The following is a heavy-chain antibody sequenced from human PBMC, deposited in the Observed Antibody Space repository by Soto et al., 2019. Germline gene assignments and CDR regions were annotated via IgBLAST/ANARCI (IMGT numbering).Heavy chain of an antibody. J-gene: IGHJ4*02. CDR1: EFTFTSYA. CDR2: ISGSGGDT. D-gene: IGHD3-3*01. Sequence: VQLLESGGGLVRPGGSLGLSFSPSEFTFTSYAMSWVRQAQGKGLEWVSGISGSGGDTKSADSVKGRFTISRDNFKNMLYLQMNSLRAEDTAVYYCAKHDFWTLYNTGLDSWGQGTLVTVSS. V-gene: IGHV3-23*01. CDR3: AKHDFWTLYNTGLDS.